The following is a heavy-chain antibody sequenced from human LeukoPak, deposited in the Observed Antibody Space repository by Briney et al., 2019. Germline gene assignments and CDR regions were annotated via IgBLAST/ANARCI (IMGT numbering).Heavy chain of an antibody. CDR1: GFTFSSYS. D-gene: IGHD4-17*01. J-gene: IGHJ4*02. CDR3: TRDSPYGDFFDY. CDR2: ISSSSSYI. Sequence: GGSLRLSCAASGFTFSSYSMNWVRQAPGKGLEWVSSISSSSSYIYYADSVKGRFTISRDNAKNSLYLQMNSLRAEDTAVYYCTRDSPYGDFFDYWGQGTLVTVSS. V-gene: IGHV3-21*01.